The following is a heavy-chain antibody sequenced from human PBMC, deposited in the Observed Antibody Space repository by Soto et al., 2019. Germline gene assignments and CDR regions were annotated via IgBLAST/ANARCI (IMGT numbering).Heavy chain of an antibody. CDR2: ISASGDST. Sequence: EVQLLESGGGLVQPGGSLRLSCAASGFPFSECAMSWVRQAPGKGLEWVSGISASGDSTNYADSVKGRFTISRDNSKRTLYLQMNSLRAEDTAMYYCAFKGNSTSHYWGHGTPVTVSS. D-gene: IGHD3-10*01. J-gene: IGHJ4*01. CDR3: AFKGNSTSHY. CDR1: GFPFSECA. V-gene: IGHV3-23*01.